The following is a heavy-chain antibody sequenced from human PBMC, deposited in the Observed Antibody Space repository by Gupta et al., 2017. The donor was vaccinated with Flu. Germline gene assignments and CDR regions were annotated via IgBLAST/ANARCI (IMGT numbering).Heavy chain of an antibody. CDR1: GFTFSSYG. CDR2: IWYDGSNK. J-gene: IGHJ4*02. D-gene: IGHD2-21*01. V-gene: IGHV3-33*01. CDR3: ASQVIGNWDY. Sequence: GFTFSSYGMHWVRQAPGKGLEWVAVIWYDGSNKDDADSVKGRFTISRDNSKNTLYLKMKSLRAEDTAVYYCASQVIGNWDYWGQGTLVTVSS.